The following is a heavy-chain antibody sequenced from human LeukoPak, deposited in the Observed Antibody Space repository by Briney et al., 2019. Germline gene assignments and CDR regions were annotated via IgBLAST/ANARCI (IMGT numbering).Heavy chain of an antibody. V-gene: IGHV4-31*03. CDR2: IYYSGST. D-gene: IGHD3-10*01. J-gene: IGHJ4*02. Sequence: PSETLSLTCTVSGGSISSGGYYWSWIRQHPGKGLEWIGYIYYSGSTYYNPSLKSRVTISVDTSKNQFSLKLSSVTAADTAVYYCASVFGELFGRGSTFDYWGQGTLVTVSS. CDR1: GGSISSGGYY. CDR3: ASVFGELFGRGSTFDY.